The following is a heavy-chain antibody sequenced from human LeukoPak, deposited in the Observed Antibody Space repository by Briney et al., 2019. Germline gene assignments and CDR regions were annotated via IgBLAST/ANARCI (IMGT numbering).Heavy chain of an antibody. V-gene: IGHV3-15*01. J-gene: IGHJ4*02. CDR3: TTEYSGSFSN. CDR2: FKSKTDGGTT. D-gene: IGHD1-26*01. CDR1: GFTFSDAW. Sequence: PGGSLRLSCAASGFTFSDAWMNWVRQVPGKGLEWVGLFKSKTDGGTTHYAAPVKGRFTMSRDDSKNTLYLQMNSLKTEDTAVYYCTTEYSGSFSNWGQGILVTVSS.